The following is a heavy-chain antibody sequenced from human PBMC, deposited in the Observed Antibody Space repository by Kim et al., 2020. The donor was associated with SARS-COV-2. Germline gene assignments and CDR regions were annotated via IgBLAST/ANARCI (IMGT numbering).Heavy chain of an antibody. CDR3: ARGGARIAAAGYYFDY. CDR1: GYTFTGYY. CDR2: INPNSGGT. J-gene: IGHJ4*02. Sequence: ASVKVSCKASGYTFTGYYMHWVRQAPGQGLEWMGWINPNSGGTNYAQKFQGRVTMTRDTSISTAYMELSRLRSDDTAVYYCARGGARIAAAGYYFDYWGQGTLVTVSS. D-gene: IGHD6-13*01. V-gene: IGHV1-2*02.